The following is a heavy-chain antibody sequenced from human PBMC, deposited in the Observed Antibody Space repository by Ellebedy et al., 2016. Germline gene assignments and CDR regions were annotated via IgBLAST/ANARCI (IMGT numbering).Heavy chain of an antibody. CDR2: IYSGGST. D-gene: IGHD1-26*01. J-gene: IGHJ6*02. Sequence: GESLKISCAASGFTFSSYWMSWVRQAPGKGLEWVSVIYSGGSTYYADSVKGRFTISRDNSKNTLYLQMNSLRAEDTAVYYCARGSSGSYLDYYYGMDVWGQGTTVTVSS. CDR3: ARGSSGSYLDYYYGMDV. V-gene: IGHV3-66*01. CDR1: GFTFSSYW.